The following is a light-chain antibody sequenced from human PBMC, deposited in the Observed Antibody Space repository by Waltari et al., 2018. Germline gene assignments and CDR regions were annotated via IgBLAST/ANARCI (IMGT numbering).Light chain of an antibody. CDR1: TSDIGSHNI. Sequence: QSALTQPASMSGSPGQSLTVSCPGATSDIGSHNIVSWYQQHPGKAPKLILYDVNRRPSGVSDRFSGSKSGITASLTISGLQAEDEADYYCCSYAGSTTWVFGGGTKLTVL. CDR2: DVN. CDR3: CSYAGSTTWV. J-gene: IGLJ3*02. V-gene: IGLV2-23*02.